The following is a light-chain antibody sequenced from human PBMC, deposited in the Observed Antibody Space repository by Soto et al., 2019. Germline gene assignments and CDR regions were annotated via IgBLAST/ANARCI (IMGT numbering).Light chain of an antibody. J-gene: IGKJ2*03. CDR2: STS. V-gene: IGKV1-5*01. CDR3: QQYNSVSS. CDR1: QSISKW. Sequence: IQMIQSPSTLSASLGETVTITCRAGQSISKWLAWYRQKPGQAPILLFHSTSTLQLGVPSRFSGSGSGTEFTLTISYLQPDDSATYYCQQYNSVSSFGHGTRLVIE.